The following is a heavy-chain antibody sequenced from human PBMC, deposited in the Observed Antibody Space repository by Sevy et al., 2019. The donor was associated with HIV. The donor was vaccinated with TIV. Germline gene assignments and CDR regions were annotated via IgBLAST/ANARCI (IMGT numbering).Heavy chain of an antibody. V-gene: IGHV3-30*18. CDR1: GIIFTTSG. J-gene: IGHJ6*02. D-gene: IGHD1-1*01. CDR3: AKDFTGYNGMDV. Sequence: GGSLRLSWVVSGIIFTTSGMHWVRQAPGKGLEWVAVISYHGRDKFYADSVKGRATISRDNSKNILYLEMNSLRTEDTAVYYCAKDFTGYNGMDVWGQGTMVTVSS. CDR2: ISYHGRDK.